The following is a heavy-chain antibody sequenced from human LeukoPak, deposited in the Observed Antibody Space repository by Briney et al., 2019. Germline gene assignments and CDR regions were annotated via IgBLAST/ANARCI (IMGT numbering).Heavy chain of an antibody. D-gene: IGHD3-9*01. V-gene: IGHV1-8*01. CDR2: MNPNSGNT. Sequence: ASVKVSCKASGYTFTSYDINWVRRATGQGLEWMGWMNPNSGNTGYAQKFQGRVTMTRNTSISTAYMELSSLRSEDTAVYYCARPLDILTGPFDYWGQGTLVTVSS. J-gene: IGHJ4*02. CDR1: GYTFTSYD. CDR3: ARPLDILTGPFDY.